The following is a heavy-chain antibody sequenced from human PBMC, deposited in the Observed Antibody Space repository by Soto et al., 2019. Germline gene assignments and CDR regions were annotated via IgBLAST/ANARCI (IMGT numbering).Heavy chain of an antibody. Sequence: XVKVSCKASGYTFTSYGISWVRRAPGQGLEWMGWISAYNGNTNYAQKLQGRVTMTTDTSTSTAYMELRSLRSHDTAVYYCATDSPDLWFGEPFDYWGQGTLVTVSS. J-gene: IGHJ4*02. CDR3: ATDSPDLWFGEPFDY. V-gene: IGHV1-18*01. CDR2: ISAYNGNT. D-gene: IGHD3-10*01. CDR1: GYTFTSYG.